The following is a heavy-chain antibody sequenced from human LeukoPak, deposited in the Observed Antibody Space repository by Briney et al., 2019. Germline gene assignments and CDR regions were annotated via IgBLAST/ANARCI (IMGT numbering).Heavy chain of an antibody. Sequence: SETLSLTCTVSGGSISSHYRSWIRQPPGKGLEWIGYIYYSGSTNYNPSLKSRVTISVDTSKNQFSLKLSSVTAADTAVYYCARDLVSWDSSLPYMDVWGKGTTVTVSS. J-gene: IGHJ6*03. CDR1: GGSISSHY. CDR3: ARDLVSWDSSLPYMDV. D-gene: IGHD6-13*01. CDR2: IYYSGST. V-gene: IGHV4-59*11.